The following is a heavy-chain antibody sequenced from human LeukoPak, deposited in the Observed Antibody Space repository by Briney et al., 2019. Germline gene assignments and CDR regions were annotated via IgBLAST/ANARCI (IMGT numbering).Heavy chain of an antibody. Sequence: SGPTLVKPTQTLTLTCTFSGFSLSASGEGVGWIRQPPGKALEWLALIYWDDDKRYSPSLKTRLSIIKDTSKNQVVLTMTNMEPVDSLTYYCAHRLLKYRVTTPGAPWFDPWGQGTQVTVSS. J-gene: IGHJ5*02. D-gene: IGHD1/OR15-1a*01. V-gene: IGHV2-5*02. CDR3: AHRLLKYRVTTPGAPWFDP. CDR2: IYWDDDK. CDR1: GFSLSASGEG.